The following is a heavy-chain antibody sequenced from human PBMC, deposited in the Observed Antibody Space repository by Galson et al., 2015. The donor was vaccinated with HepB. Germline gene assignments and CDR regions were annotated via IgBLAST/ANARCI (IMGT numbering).Heavy chain of an antibody. D-gene: IGHD3-22*01. V-gene: IGHV1-2*02. CDR3: ARGGSDYYDSSGYVDAFDN. Sequence: SVKVSCKASGYTFTGYYMHWVRQAPGQGLEWMGWINPNSGGTNYAQKFQGRVTITADKSTSTAYMELSSLRSEDTAVYYCARGGSDYYDSSGYVDAFDNWGQGTMVTVSS. CDR1: GYTFTGYY. J-gene: IGHJ3*02. CDR2: INPNSGGT.